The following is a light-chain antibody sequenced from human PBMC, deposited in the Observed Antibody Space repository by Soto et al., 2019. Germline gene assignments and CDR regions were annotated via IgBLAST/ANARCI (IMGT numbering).Light chain of an antibody. Sequence: QMTQSQSYLSASVGDRVTITCRASQNIKNYLSWYQQKPGKAPRXVIFGASLLQSGVPSTFSASGSGTDLTITISSLRPDDGETYDGLQSHSTPLTFGQGTRLEIK. CDR3: LQSHSTPLT. CDR2: GAS. J-gene: IGKJ5*01. CDR1: QNIKNY. V-gene: IGKV1-39*01.